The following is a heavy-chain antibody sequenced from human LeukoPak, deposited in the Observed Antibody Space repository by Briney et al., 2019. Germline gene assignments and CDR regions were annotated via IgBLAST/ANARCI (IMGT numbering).Heavy chain of an antibody. Sequence: GGSPRLSCAASGFTFSDYYMSWIRQAPGKGLEWVSYISSSGSTIYYADSVKGRFTISRDNAKNSLYLQMNSLRAEDTAVYYCARDFWGWRMGYYYGMDVWGQGTTVTVSS. CDR3: ARDFWGWRMGYYYGMDV. J-gene: IGHJ6*02. CDR2: ISSSGSTI. V-gene: IGHV3-11*01. D-gene: IGHD3-16*01. CDR1: GFTFSDYY.